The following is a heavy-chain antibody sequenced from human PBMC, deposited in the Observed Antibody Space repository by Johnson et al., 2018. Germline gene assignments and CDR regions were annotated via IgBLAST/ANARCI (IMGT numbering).Heavy chain of an antibody. CDR1: GGSLSSGSYF. D-gene: IGHD6-19*01. CDR2: IYSSGTT. CDR3: VRFPWRVAVDYFDY. V-gene: IGHV4-61*02. Sequence: QVQLQESGPGLVKPSQTXSPTCTVSGGSLSSGSYFWSWIRQPAAKELAWIGRIYSSGTTNYNPSLTSRFSISLDASNNQSSLRLSFVTAADTAVYYCVRFPWRVAVDYFDYGGQGILVAVSS. J-gene: IGHJ4*02.